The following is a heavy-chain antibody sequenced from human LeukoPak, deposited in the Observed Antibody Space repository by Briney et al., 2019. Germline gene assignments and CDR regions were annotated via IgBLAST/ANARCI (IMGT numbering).Heavy chain of an antibody. CDR3: GRALLGGSDIYTPFSY. D-gene: IGHD3-10*01. J-gene: IGHJ4*02. V-gene: IGHV1-18*01. Sequence: ASVKVSCKASGYTFNIYGIIWVRQAPGQGLEWVGWISTYNGNTNYAPNIQDRVTMTTDTSTSTAYMELRSLRSDDTAVYYCGRALLGGSDIYTPFSYWGQGTLVTVSS. CDR1: GYTFNIYG. CDR2: ISTYNGNT.